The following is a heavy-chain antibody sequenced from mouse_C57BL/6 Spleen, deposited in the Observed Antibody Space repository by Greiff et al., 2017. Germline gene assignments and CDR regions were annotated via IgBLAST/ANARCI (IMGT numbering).Heavy chain of an antibody. V-gene: IGHV1-55*01. J-gene: IGHJ2*01. D-gene: IGHD2-3*01. CDR3: ARGDDGYPYYFDY. Sequence: VQLQQPGAELVKPGASVKMSCKVSGYTFTSYWITWVKQRPGQGLERIGDIYPGSGSTNYNEKFKSKATLTVDTSSSTAYMQLSSLTSEDSAVYYCARGDDGYPYYFDYWGQGTTLTVSS. CDR2: IYPGSGST. CDR1: GYTFTSYW.